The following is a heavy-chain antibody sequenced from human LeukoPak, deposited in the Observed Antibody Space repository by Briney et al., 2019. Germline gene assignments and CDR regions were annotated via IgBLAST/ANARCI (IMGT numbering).Heavy chain of an antibody. J-gene: IGHJ4*02. V-gene: IGHV3-30*18. Sequence: GGSLRLSCAVSGFNFSIYVMHWVRQAPGKGLEWVAVISYDGSNKYYVDSVKGRFTISRDNSKSTLCLQMNSLRAEDTAVYYCAKQLGYCSDGSCYFPYWGQGTLVTVSS. CDR2: ISYDGSNK. D-gene: IGHD2-15*01. CDR3: AKQLGYCSDGSCYFPY. CDR1: GFNFSIYV.